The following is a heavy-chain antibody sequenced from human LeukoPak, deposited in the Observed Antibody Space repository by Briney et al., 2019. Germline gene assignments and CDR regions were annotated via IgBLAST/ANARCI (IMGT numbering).Heavy chain of an antibody. V-gene: IGHV4-34*01. D-gene: IGHD6-6*01. Sequence: SETLSLTCAVYGGSFSGYYWSWIRQPPGKGLEWIGEINHSGSTNYNPSLKSRVTISVDTSKNQFSLKLSSVTAADTAVYYCARRGYMFAARPHYFDYWGQGTLVTVSS. CDR3: ARRGYMFAARPHYFDY. CDR1: GGSFSGYY. CDR2: INHSGST. J-gene: IGHJ4*02.